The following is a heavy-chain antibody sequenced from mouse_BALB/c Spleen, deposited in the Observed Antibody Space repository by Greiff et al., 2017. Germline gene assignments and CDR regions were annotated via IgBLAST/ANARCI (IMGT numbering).Heavy chain of an antibody. CDR2: ISSGSSTI. Sequence: EVKLVESGGGLVQPGGSLKLSCAASGFTFSSFGMHWVRQAPEKGLEWVAYISSGSSTIYYADTVKGRFTISRDNPKNTLFLQMTSLRSEDTAMYYCARFPYYGYGFDYWGQGTTLTVSS. CDR1: GFTFSSFG. D-gene: IGHD1-2*01. J-gene: IGHJ2*01. CDR3: ARFPYYGYGFDY. V-gene: IGHV5-17*02.